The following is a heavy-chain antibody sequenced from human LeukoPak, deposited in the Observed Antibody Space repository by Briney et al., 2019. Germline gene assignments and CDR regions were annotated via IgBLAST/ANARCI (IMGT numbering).Heavy chain of an antibody. CDR3: ARLEMATRYGDY. V-gene: IGHV4-59*08. Sequence: SETLSLTCTVSGGSISSYYWSWIRQPPGKGLEWIGYIYYSGSTNYNPSLKSRVTISVDTSKNQFSLKLSSVTAADTAVYYCARLEMATRYGDYWGQGTLVTVSS. CDR2: IYYSGST. J-gene: IGHJ4*02. D-gene: IGHD5-24*01. CDR1: GGSISSYY.